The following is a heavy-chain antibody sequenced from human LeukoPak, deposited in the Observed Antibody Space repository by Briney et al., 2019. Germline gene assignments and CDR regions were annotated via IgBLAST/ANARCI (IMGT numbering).Heavy chain of an antibody. J-gene: IGHJ3*02. D-gene: IGHD3-16*01. CDR3: ARRFHARVFDI. Sequence: GGSLRLSCAASGFTFSSYAMSWVRQAPGKGLEWVSAISGSGGSTYYADSVKGRFTISRDNSKNSLNLQMNSLRAEDTAVYYCARRFHARVFDIWGQGTMVTVS. CDR1: GFTFSSYA. V-gene: IGHV3-23*01. CDR2: ISGSGGST.